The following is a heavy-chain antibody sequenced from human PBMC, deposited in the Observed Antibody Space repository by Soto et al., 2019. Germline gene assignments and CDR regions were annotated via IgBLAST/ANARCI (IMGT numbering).Heavy chain of an antibody. CDR1: GWSFSGYY. Sequence: SETLSRTCAVYGWSFSGYYWSGIRRPPGKGLEWIGEINHSGSTNSNTSLKSRVTISVDTSTNQFSLKLSSVTAADTAVYYCARERVVLVPAAKSPDDYYYYRMDVWGQGPTVTSP. CDR3: ARERVVLVPAAKSPDDYYYYRMDV. J-gene: IGHJ6*02. CDR2: INHSGST. V-gene: IGHV4-34*01. D-gene: IGHD2-2*01.